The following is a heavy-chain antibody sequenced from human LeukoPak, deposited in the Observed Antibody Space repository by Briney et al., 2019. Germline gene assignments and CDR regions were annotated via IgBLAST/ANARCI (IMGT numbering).Heavy chain of an antibody. CDR1: GLTFSSYA. J-gene: IGHJ5*02. CDR3: ARALVIATTYNYSVP. CDR2: IRGGVGPT. V-gene: IGHV3-23*01. D-gene: IGHD2-15*01. Sequence: GGSLRLSCAASGLTFSSYAMSWVRQAPGEGLEWVSVIRGGVGPTYYADSVTGRFTLPRDNSKNPPYVQMNSLIAEDPSITYRARALVIATTYNYSVPWGHGTLVTVSS.